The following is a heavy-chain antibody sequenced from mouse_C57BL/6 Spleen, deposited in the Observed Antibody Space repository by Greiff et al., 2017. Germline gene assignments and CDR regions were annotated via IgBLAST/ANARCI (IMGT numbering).Heavy chain of an antibody. CDR1: GYSFTGYY. D-gene: IGHD1-1*01. V-gene: IGHV1-31*01. J-gene: IGHJ2*01. CDR2: SYPYNGVS. CDR3: ARWGLSYGGFDY. Sequence: EVKVVESGPELVKPGASVKISCKASGYSFTGYYMHWVKQSHGNILDWIGYSYPYNGVSSYNQQFKGKATLAVDKSSSTAYMELRRLTSEAAAVYYCARWGLSYGGFDYWGQGTTLTVSS.